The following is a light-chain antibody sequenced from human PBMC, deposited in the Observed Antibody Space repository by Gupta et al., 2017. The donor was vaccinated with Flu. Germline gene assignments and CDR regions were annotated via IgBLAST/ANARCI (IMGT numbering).Light chain of an antibody. V-gene: IGLV4-69*01. CDR2: VNSDGSH. CDR1: SGHSSYA. J-gene: IGLJ3*02. Sequence: QLVLTQSPSASASLGASVKLTCTLSSGHSSYAVAWHQQQPEKGPRYLMKVNSDGSHNKGDGIPDRFSGSSSGAERYLTISSLQSDDEADYYCQTWGTGIQGVFGGGTKLTVL. CDR3: QTWGTGIQGV.